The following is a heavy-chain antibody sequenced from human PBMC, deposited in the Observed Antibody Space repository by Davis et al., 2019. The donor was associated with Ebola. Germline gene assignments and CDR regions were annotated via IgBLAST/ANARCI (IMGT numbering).Heavy chain of an antibody. D-gene: IGHD4-17*01. J-gene: IGHJ6*02. CDR1: GFTFITFS. CDR3: AKDDYGDYVSYYYYGMDV. V-gene: IGHV3-48*02. Sequence: GESLKISCTASGFTFITFSLNWVRQAPGKGLEWLSYISSTGDTIYYADSVKGRFTISRDSAKNSLYLQMNSLRDEDTAVYYCAKDDYGDYVSYYYYGMDVWGQGTTVTVSS. CDR2: ISSTGDTI.